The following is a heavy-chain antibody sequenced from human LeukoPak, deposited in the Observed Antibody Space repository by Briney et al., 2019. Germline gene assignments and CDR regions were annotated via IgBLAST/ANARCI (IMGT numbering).Heavy chain of an antibody. D-gene: IGHD3-22*01. Sequence: PGGSLRLSCAASGFTFSSYSMNWVRQAPGKGLEWVSSISTSNIYIYYADSVKGRFTISRDNAKNSLYLQMNSLRAEDTAVYYCARFPGRNYYDSSGFDYWGQGTLVTVSS. V-gene: IGHV3-21*01. CDR2: ISTSNIYI. CDR3: ARFPGRNYYDSSGFDY. J-gene: IGHJ4*02. CDR1: GFTFSSYS.